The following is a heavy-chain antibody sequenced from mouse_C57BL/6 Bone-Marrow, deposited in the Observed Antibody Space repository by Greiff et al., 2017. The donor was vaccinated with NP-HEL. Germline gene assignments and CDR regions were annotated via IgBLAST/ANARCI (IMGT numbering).Heavy chain of an antibody. CDR2: IYPGSGST. D-gene: IGHD1-1*01. Sequence: QVQLQQPGAELVKPGASVKMSCKASGYTFTSYWITWVKQSPGQGLEWIGDIYPGSGSTNYNEKFKSKATLTVDTSSSTAYMQLSSLTSEDSAVYYCARRYYGSSYEYYAMDYWGQGTSVTVSS. CDR3: ARRYYGSSYEYYAMDY. V-gene: IGHV1-55*01. CDR1: GYTFTSYW. J-gene: IGHJ4*01.